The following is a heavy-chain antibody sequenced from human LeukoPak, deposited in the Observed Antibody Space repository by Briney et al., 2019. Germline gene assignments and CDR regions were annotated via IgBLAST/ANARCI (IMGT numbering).Heavy chain of an antibody. CDR1: GFTFGDYA. J-gene: IGHJ4*02. D-gene: IGHD2-15*01. Sequence: KPGGSLRLSCTASGFTFGDYAMSWFRQAPGKGLEWVGFIRSKAYGGTTEYAASVKGRFTISRDDSKSIAYLQMNSLKTEDTAVYYCSRGYCSGGSCYSYYWGQGTLVTVSS. CDR2: IRSKAYGGTT. V-gene: IGHV3-49*05. CDR3: SRGYCSGGSCYSYY.